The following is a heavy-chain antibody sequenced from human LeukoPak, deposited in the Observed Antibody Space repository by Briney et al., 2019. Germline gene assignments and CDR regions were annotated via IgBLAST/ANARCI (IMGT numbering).Heavy chain of an antibody. Sequence: ASVKVSXKVSGYTLTELSMHWMRQAPGKGLEWMGGFDPEDGETIYAQKFQGRVTMTEDTSTDTAYMELSSLRSEDTAVYYCATDGYRHQLLNWFDPWGQGTLVTVSS. D-gene: IGHD2-2*01. V-gene: IGHV1-24*01. CDR3: ATDGYRHQLLNWFDP. J-gene: IGHJ5*02. CDR2: FDPEDGET. CDR1: GYTLTELS.